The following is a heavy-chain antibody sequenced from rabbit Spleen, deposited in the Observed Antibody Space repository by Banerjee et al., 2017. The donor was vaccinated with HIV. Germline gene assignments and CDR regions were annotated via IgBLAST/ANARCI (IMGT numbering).Heavy chain of an antibody. V-gene: IGHV1S47*01. D-gene: IGHD1-1*01. J-gene: IGHJ4*01. Sequence: QEHLVESGGGLVQPGGSLTLSCKASRFDFNSGGVSWVRQAPGKGLEWIGYIDPVFGSTYYATWVNGRFAISSHNAQNAVDLQMNSLTAADTAPYFCVGDDIIGGVGMPRALHLWGPGTLVTVS. CDR1: RFDFNSGG. CDR3: VGDDIIGGVGMPRALHL. CDR2: IDPVFGST.